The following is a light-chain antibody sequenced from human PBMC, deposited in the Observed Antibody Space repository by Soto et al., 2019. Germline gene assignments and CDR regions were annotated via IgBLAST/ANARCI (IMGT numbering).Light chain of an antibody. CDR2: GNS. V-gene: IGLV1-40*01. Sequence: QSALTQPPSVSGAPGQRVTISCTGSSSNIGAGSDVHWYQQLPGTAPKLLIYGNSNRPSGVPDRFSGSKSGTSASLAITGLQAEDEADYYCQSYDSSLSGVVFGGGTKLTVL. CDR3: QSYDSSLSGVV. J-gene: IGLJ2*01. CDR1: SSNIGAGSD.